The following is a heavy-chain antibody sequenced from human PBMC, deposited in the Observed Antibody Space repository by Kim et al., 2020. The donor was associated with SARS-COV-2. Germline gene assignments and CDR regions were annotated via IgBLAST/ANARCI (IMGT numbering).Heavy chain of an antibody. CDR1: GFTFSSYA. J-gene: IGHJ4*02. V-gene: IGHV3-23*01. CDR2: ITGTGGST. CDR3: AKRDSIPMIIAVIDLHFDY. D-gene: IGHD3-22*01. Sequence: GGSLRLSCAASGFTFSSYAMSWVRQAPGKGLEWVSAITGTGGSTHYADPVKGRFTISRDNSKNTLFLQMNSLRAEDTAVYYCAKRDSIPMIIAVIDLHFDYWGQGTWSPSPQ.